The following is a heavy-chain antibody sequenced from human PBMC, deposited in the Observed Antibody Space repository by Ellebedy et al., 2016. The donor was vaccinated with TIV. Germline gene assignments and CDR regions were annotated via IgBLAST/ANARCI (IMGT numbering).Heavy chain of an antibody. J-gene: IGHJ4*02. CDR1: GFPFSGAG. V-gene: IGHV3-73*01. D-gene: IGHD1-14*01. CDR3: ARDTTSDY. CDR2: IRTKPHNYAT. Sequence: PGGSLRLSCTISGFPFSGAGVHWVRQASGKGREWVGNIRTKPHNYATTYAASVEGRFAISRDDSKNTAYLQMNSLKTEDTAIYYCARDTTSDYWGQGALVTVSS.